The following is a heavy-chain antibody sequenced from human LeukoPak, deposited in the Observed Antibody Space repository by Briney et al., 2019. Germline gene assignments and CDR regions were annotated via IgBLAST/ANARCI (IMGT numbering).Heavy chain of an antibody. Sequence: SETLSLTCTVSGGSISSYYWSWLRQPLGKGLEWIGYIYYSGNSNYNPSLKSRVTVSVDMSKNQFSLKLSSVTAADTAVYYCARGPLDSGYTYFDDWGQGTLVTVSS. CDR2: IYYSGNS. CDR1: GGSISSYY. D-gene: IGHD5-12*01. CDR3: ARGPLDSGYTYFDD. V-gene: IGHV4-59*01. J-gene: IGHJ4*02.